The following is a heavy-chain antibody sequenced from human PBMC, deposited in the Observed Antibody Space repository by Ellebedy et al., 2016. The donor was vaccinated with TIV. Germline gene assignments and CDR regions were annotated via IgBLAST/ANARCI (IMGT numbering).Heavy chain of an antibody. CDR1: GSTFNTYW. CDR2: MRYGGGNK. J-gene: IGHJ6*03. V-gene: IGHV3-33*08. CDR3: ARDGCTSTSCYWDQYYYYMDV. D-gene: IGHD2-2*01. Sequence: GGSLRLSXAASGSTFNTYWMTWVRQAPGKGPEWVAVMRYGGGNKYYADSVLGRFTISRDNSKDTLYLQMDSLRAEDTAIYYCARDGCTSTSCYWDQYYYYMDVWGRGTTVTVSS.